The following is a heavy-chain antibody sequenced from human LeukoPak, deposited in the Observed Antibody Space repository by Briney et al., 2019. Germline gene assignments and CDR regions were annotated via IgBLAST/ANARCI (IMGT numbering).Heavy chain of an antibody. Sequence: SETLSLTCTVSGGSISSSSYYWGWIRQPPGKGLEWIGSIYYSGSTYYNPSLKSRVTISVDTSKTQFSLKLSSVTAADTAVYYCARLAAGSGEGDYMDVWGKGTTVTISS. CDR3: ARLAAGSGEGDYMDV. V-gene: IGHV4-39*01. CDR2: IYYSGST. J-gene: IGHJ6*03. D-gene: IGHD6-19*01. CDR1: GGSISSSSYY.